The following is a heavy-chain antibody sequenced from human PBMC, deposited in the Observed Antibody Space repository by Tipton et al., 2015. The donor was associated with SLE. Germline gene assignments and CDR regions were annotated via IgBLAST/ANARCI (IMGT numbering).Heavy chain of an antibody. D-gene: IGHD5-18*01. CDR2: INHSGST. J-gene: IGHJ4*02. Sequence: TLSLTCAVYGGSFSGYYWSWIRQPPGKGLEWIGEINHSGSTNYNPSLKSRVTISVDTSKNQFSLKLSSVTAADTAVYYCARRQEETANSALGYWGQQTLVNV. CDR3: ARRQEETANSALGY. V-gene: IGHV4-34*01. CDR1: GGSFSGYY.